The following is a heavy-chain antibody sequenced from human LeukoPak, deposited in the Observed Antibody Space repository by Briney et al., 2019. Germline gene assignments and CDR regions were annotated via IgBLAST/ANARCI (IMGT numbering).Heavy chain of an antibody. Sequence: GGSLRLSCAAYGFTFSSYAMSWVRQAPGKGLEWVSVISGSGGSTYYADSVKGRFTISRDNSKNTLYLQMDSLRAEDTAVYYCAKDPPVGRYFDYWGQGTLVTVSS. CDR1: GFTFSSYA. J-gene: IGHJ4*02. V-gene: IGHV3-23*01. CDR2: ISGSGGST. CDR3: AKDPPVGRYFDY.